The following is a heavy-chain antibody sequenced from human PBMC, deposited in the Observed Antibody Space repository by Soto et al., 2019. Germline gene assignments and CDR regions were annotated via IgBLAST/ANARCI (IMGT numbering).Heavy chain of an antibody. J-gene: IGHJ3*02. V-gene: IGHV3-23*01. CDR1: GFTFSSYA. Sequence: EVQLLESGGGLVQPGGSLRLSCAASGFTFSSYAMSWVRQAPGKGLEWVSAISGSGGSTYYADSVKGRFTISRDNSKNTLYLQMNSLRAEDTAVYYCAKDKYNWNDVGDAFDIWGQGTIVTVSS. D-gene: IGHD1-1*01. CDR2: ISGSGGST. CDR3: AKDKYNWNDVGDAFDI.